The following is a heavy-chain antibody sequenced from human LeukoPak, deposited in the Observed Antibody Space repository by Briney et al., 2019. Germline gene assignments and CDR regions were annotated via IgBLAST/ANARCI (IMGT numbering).Heavy chain of an antibody. CDR3: GGDDGSGGGNWFDP. V-gene: IGHV3-21*01. Sequence: GGSLRLSCAASGFTFSSYSMNWVRQAPGKGLEWVSSISSSSSYIYYADSVKGRFTISRDNAKNSLYLQMNSLSAEDTAVYYWGGDDGSGGGNWFDPWGQGTLVTVSS. J-gene: IGHJ5*02. D-gene: IGHD3-10*01. CDR1: GFTFSSYS. CDR2: ISSSSSYI.